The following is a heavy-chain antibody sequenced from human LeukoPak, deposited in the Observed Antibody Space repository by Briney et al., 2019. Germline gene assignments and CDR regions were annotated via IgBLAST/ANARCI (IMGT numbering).Heavy chain of an antibody. CDR3: AREFHDYGDYEYIDY. Sequence: SETLSLTCTVSGGSISSSSYYWGWIRQPPGKGLEWIGSIYYSGSTYYNPSLKSRVTISVDTSKNQFSLKLSSVTAADTAVYYCAREFHDYGDYEYIDYWGQGTLVTVSS. J-gene: IGHJ4*02. V-gene: IGHV4-39*07. CDR2: IYYSGST. D-gene: IGHD4-17*01. CDR1: GGSISSSSYY.